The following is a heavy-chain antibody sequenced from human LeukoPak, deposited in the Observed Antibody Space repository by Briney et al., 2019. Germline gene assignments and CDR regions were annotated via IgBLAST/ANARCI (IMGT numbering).Heavy chain of an antibody. CDR2: ISAYNGNT. CDR3: SRVSLIVVVPAAHYFDY. Sequence: GASVKVSCKASGYTFTGYYMHWVRQAPGQGLEWMGWISAYNGNTNYAQKLQGRVTMTTDTSTSTAYMELRSLRSDDTAVYYCSRVSLIVVVPAAHYFDYWGQGTLVTVSS. J-gene: IGHJ4*02. D-gene: IGHD2-2*01. V-gene: IGHV1-18*04. CDR1: GYTFTGYY.